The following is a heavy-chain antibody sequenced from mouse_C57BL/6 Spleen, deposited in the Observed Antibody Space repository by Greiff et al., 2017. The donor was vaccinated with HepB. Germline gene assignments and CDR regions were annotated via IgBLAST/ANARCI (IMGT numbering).Heavy chain of an antibody. CDR1: GYTFTSYW. CDR3: ARHLSYYPAMDY. V-gene: IGHV1-52*01. D-gene: IGHD1-1*01. J-gene: IGHJ4*01. CDR2: IDPSDSET. Sequence: QVQLQQPGAELVRPGSSVKLSCKASGYTFTSYWMHWVKQRPIQGLEWIGNIDPSDSETHYNQKFKDKATLTVDKSSSTAYMQLSSLTSEDSAVYYCARHLSYYPAMDYWGQGTSVTVSS.